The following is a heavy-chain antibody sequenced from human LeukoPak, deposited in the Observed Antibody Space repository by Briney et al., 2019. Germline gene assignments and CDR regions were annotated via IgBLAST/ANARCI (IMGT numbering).Heavy chain of an antibody. J-gene: IGHJ4*02. V-gene: IGHV3-23*01. D-gene: IGHD6-6*01. CDR2: ISGSGGST. Sequence: GGSLRLSCAASGFTFSSYAMSWVRQAPGKGLEWVSAISGSGGSTYYADSVKGRFTISRDNAKNSLYLQMNSLRAEDTAVYYCAREMSSSSSRFFDYWGQGTLVTVSS. CDR3: AREMSSSSSRFFDY. CDR1: GFTFSSYA.